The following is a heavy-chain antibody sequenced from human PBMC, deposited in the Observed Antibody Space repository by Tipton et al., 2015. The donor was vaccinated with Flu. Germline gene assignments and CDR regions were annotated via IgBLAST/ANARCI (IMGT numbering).Heavy chain of an antibody. D-gene: IGHD3-10*01. V-gene: IGHV4-61*02. CDR2: IYISGGT. CDR1: GGSISSGSCY. Sequence: LRLSCTVSGGSISSGSCYWNWIRQPSGKGLEWIGRIYISGGTDYSPSLRSRLTILIDRSKNQFSLKLRSVTAADTAFYYCARSVTAGEFDPWGQGTLVTVSS. J-gene: IGHJ5*02. CDR3: ARSVTAGEFDP.